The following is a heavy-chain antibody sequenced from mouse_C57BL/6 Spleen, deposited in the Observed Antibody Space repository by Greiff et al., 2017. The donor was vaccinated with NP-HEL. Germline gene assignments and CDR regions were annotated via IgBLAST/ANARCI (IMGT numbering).Heavy chain of an antibody. CDR2: IYPGDGDT. D-gene: IGHD1-1*01. V-gene: IGHV1-80*01. J-gene: IGHJ2*01. Sequence: QVQLQQSGAELVKPGASVKISCKASGYAFSSYWMNWVKQRPGKGLEWIGQIYPGDGDTNYNGKFKGKATLTADKSSSTAYMQLSSLTSEDSAVYFCARGGYGRGYFDYWGQGTTLTVSS. CDR1: GYAFSSYW. CDR3: ARGGYGRGYFDY.